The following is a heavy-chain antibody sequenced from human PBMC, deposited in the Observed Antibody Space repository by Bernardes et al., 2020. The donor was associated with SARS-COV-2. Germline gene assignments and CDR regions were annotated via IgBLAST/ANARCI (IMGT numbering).Heavy chain of an antibody. V-gene: IGHV3-23*01. D-gene: IGHD1-26*01. J-gene: IGHJ4*02. CDR1: GFTFSSYA. CDR2: ISGSGGST. CDR3: ANISARQWELLLGFPDY. Sequence: GWSLRLSCAASGFTFSSYAMSWVRQAPGKGLEWVSAISGSGGSTYYADSVKGRFTISRDNSKNTLYLQMNSLRAEDTAVYYCANISARQWELLLGFPDYWGQGTLITVSS.